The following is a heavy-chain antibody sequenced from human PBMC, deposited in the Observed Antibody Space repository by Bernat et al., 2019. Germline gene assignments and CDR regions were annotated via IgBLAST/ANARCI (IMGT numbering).Heavy chain of an antibody. CDR1: GFIFTSNG. V-gene: IGHV1-18*01. CDR2: VSAYNGDT. J-gene: IGHJ2*01. Sequence: QGELVQSGTEMKKLGASVRVSCKAPGFIFTSNGFAWVRQAPGQGLEWMGRVSAYNGDTQYAQKFQGRVLMTTDSSTTTAYMELKNLRSDDTAVYFCATTSVSLYWYFHLWGRGTLVTVSS. CDR3: ATTSVSLYWYFHL.